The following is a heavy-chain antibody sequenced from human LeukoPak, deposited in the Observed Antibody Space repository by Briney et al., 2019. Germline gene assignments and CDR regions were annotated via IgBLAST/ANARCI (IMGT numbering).Heavy chain of an antibody. CDR3: ARVGRSRGSLPNSYYYMDV. D-gene: IGHD1-26*01. Sequence: SVKVSCNASGDIFNSYSVSWVRQAPGQGLEWMGGIIPIFGSTNYAHKIEGRVTITTDQSTRTAYMQLNSLSSDDTAVHYCARVGRSRGSLPNSYYYMDVWGKGTTVTVSS. CDR1: GDIFNSYS. J-gene: IGHJ6*03. CDR2: IIPIFGST. V-gene: IGHV1-69*05.